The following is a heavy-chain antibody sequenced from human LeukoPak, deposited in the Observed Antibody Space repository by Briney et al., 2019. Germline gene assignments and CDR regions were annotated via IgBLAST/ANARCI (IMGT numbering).Heavy chain of an antibody. Sequence: GGSLRLSCAASGFTFSSYGMHWVRQAPGKGLEWVAFIRYDGSNKYYADSVKGRFTISRHNSKNTLYLQMNSLRAEDTAIYYCAKEYTGTFSPFPSYFDNWGQGTLVTVSS. CDR3: AKEYTGTFSPFPSYFDN. D-gene: IGHD1-26*01. CDR2: IRYDGSNK. CDR1: GFTFSSYG. V-gene: IGHV3-30*02. J-gene: IGHJ4*02.